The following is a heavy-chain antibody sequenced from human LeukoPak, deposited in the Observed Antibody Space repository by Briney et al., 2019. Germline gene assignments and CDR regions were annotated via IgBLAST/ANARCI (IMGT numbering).Heavy chain of an antibody. V-gene: IGHV3-30-3*01. Sequence: GGSLRLSCVASGFTFSTYTMHWVRQAPGKGLEWVAVISYDGSSKYYADSVKGRFTISRDNSKNALYLQMNSLRAEDTAVYYCARGQSHPTGWYLKGESLQHWGQGTLVTVSS. CDR1: GFTFSTYT. J-gene: IGHJ1*01. CDR2: ISYDGSSK. D-gene: IGHD6-19*01. CDR3: ARGQSHPTGWYLKGESLQH.